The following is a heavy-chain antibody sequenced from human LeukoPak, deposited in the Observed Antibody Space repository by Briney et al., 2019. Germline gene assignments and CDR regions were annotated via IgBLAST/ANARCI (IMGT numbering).Heavy chain of an antibody. D-gene: IGHD3-22*01. V-gene: IGHV4-61*08. Sequence: SQTLSLTCAVSGGSISGGGYSWNWIRQPPGKGLEWIGYIYYSGSTNYNPSLKSRVTISVDTSKNQFSLKLSSVTAADTAVYYCASSASSGYYGAEYFQHWGQGTLVTVSS. CDR2: IYYSGST. CDR1: GGSISGGGYS. J-gene: IGHJ1*01. CDR3: ASSASSGYYGAEYFQH.